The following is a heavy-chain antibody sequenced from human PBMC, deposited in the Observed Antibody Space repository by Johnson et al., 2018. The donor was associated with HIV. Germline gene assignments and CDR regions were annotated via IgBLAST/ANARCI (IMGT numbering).Heavy chain of an antibody. D-gene: IGHD6-6*01. CDR3: ANSYSSSSGNNDYAFDI. V-gene: IGHV3-11*04. CDR2: ISSSGSTI. Sequence: QVQLVESGGGVVQPGGSLRLSCAASGFTFSDYYMSWIRQAPGKGLEWVSYISSSGSTIYYADSVKGRFTISRDNAKNSLYLQMNSLRAEDTAVYYCANSYSSSSGNNDYAFDIWGQGTMVTVSS. J-gene: IGHJ3*02. CDR1: GFTFSDYY.